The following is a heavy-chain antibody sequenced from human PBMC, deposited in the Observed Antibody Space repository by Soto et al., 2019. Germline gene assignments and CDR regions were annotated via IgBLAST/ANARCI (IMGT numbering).Heavy chain of an antibody. V-gene: IGHV4-34*01. CDR2: INLSGST. CDR1: GGSFSGSY. D-gene: IGHD2-2*01. J-gene: IGHJ5*02. Sequence: QVQLQQWGAGLLKPSETLSLPGAVYGGSFSGSYWSWTRKPPGKGWEWMGEINLSGSTNYNPSLKSRVTISVDTSKNQFSLKLSSVTAADTAVYYCARGIVVVPAAIGTRWFDPWGQGTLVTVSS. CDR3: ARGIVVVPAAIGTRWFDP.